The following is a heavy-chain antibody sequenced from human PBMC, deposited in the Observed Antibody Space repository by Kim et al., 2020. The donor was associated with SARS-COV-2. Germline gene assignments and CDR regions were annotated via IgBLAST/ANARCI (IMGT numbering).Heavy chain of an antibody. CDR3: AGSLAYITAPDY. Sequence: SETLSLTCTVSGGSISGYYWSWIRQPPGKALEWMGYVYDSGKTDYIPSLRSRLTISKDTSNKQFSLKLNSVTAADTAIYYCAGSLAYITAPDYWGQGTLVPFSS. CDR1: GGSISGYY. CDR2: VYDSGKT. J-gene: IGHJ4*02. D-gene: IGHD3-16*01. V-gene: IGHV4-59*08.